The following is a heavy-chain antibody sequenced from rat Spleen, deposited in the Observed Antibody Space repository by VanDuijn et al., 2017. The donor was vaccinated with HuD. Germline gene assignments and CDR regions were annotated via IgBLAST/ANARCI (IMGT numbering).Heavy chain of an antibody. CDR1: GFTFSDYY. CDR2: ISSDGRRN. CDR3: ARAGYLRDWYFDF. Sequence: EVQLVESGGGLVQPGRSLKLSCAASGFTFSDYYMAWVRQAPTKGLEWVATISSDGRRNYYRDSVKGRFTISRDNAKNTLSLQMDSLRSEDTATYFCARAGYLRDWYFDFWGPGTMVTVSS. J-gene: IGHJ1*01. D-gene: IGHD2-2*01. V-gene: IGHV5-29*01.